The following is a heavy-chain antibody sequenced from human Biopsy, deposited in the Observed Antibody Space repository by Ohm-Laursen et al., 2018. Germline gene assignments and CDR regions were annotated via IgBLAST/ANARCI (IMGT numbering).Heavy chain of an antibody. CDR3: ARDSSRRAREGGMDV. CDR1: GFSVSSYD. CDR2: ISETSSHI. D-gene: IGHD6-6*01. J-gene: IGHJ6*02. V-gene: IGHV3-21*06. Sequence: SLRLSCAASGFSVSSYDMNWVRQVPGKGLEWISYISETSSHIYDADSVRGRFTIARDIAKNSLYLKLNSLRVEDTAVYYCARDSSRRAREGGMDVWGQGTTVTVSS.